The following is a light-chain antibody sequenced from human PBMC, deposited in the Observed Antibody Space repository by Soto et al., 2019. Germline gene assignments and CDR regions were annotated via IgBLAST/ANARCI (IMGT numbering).Light chain of an antibody. J-gene: IGKJ1*01. V-gene: IGKV1-27*01. CDR2: AAS. CDR3: QKYNSAPPEWT. CDR1: QGISNY. Sequence: DIPMTQSPSSLSASVGDRVTITCRASQGISNYLAWYQQKPGRVPVLLIYAASTLQSGVPSRFSGSGSGTDFTLTISSLQPEDVATYYCQKYNSAPPEWTFGQGTKVDIK.